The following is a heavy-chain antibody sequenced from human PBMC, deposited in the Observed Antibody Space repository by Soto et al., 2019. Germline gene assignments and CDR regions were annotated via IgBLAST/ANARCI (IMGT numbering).Heavy chain of an antibody. CDR1: GGSISSYY. J-gene: IGHJ6*02. Sequence: SETLSLTCTVSGGSISSYYWSWIRQPPGKGLEWIGYIYYSGSTNYSPSLKSRVTISVDTSKNQFSLKLSSVTAADTAVYYCARGRSGYYYYGMDVWGQGTTVT. CDR3: ARGRSGYYYYGMDV. CDR2: IYYSGST. D-gene: IGHD3-3*01. V-gene: IGHV4-59*01.